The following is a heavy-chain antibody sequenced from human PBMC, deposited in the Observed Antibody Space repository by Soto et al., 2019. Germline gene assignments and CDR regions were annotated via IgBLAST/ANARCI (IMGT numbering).Heavy chain of an antibody. CDR2: ISGSGGST. CDR3: AKGSYSSSRLNWFDP. Sequence: GGSLRLSCASSGVTFSSYAMSWVRQAPGKGLEWVSAISGSGGSTYYADSVKGRFTISRDNSKNTLYLQMNSLRAEDTAVYYCAKGSYSSSRLNWFDPWGQGTLVTVSS. V-gene: IGHV3-23*01. CDR1: GVTFSSYA. D-gene: IGHD6-13*01. J-gene: IGHJ5*02.